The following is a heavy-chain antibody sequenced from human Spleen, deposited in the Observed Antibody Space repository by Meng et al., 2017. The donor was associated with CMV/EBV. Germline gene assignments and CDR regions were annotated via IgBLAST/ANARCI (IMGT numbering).Heavy chain of an antibody. J-gene: IGHJ4*02. CDR3: ARSPTDYGDYYYFDY. CDR2: IKQDGTEK. Sequence: GGSLRLSCAASGFNFSNYWMSWVRQAPGKGLEWVAIIKQDGTEKYYVDSLRGRITISRDNAKSSLYLQMNSLRVEDTAVFYCARSPTDYGDYYYFDYWGQGTLVTVSS. V-gene: IGHV3-7*01. CDR1: GFNFSNYW. D-gene: IGHD4-17*01.